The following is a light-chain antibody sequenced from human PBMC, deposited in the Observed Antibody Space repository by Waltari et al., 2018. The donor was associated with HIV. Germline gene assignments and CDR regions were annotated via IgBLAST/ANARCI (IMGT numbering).Light chain of an antibody. CDR3: SSFTNRRTYV. CDR2: DVS. CDR1: NSDVGGYNY. Sequence: QSALTQPASVSGSPGQSIAISCTGTNSDVGGYNYVSWYQQHPGKAPKLMIFDVSNRPSGISDRFSGSKSGNTASLTISGLQAEDEADYYCSSFTNRRTYVFGTGTKVTVL. J-gene: IGLJ1*01. V-gene: IGLV2-14*01.